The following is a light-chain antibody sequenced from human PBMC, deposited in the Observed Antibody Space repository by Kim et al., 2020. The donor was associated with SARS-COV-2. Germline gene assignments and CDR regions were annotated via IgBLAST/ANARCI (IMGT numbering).Light chain of an antibody. V-gene: IGKV3D-7*01. J-gene: IGKJ1*01. CDR1: QSVSSSY. CDR2: GAS. Sequence: EIVMTQSPATLSLSPGERATLSCRASQSVSSSYLSWYQQKSGQAPRLLIYGASTRATGIPARFSGSGSGTDFTLTISSLQPEDFAVYYCQQDYNSWTFGQVTKVDIK. CDR3: QQDYNSWT.